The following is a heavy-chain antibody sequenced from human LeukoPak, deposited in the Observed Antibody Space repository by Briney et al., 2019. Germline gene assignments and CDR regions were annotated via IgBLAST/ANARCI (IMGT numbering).Heavy chain of an antibody. CDR1: GGSIYSYY. CDR3: ARDRLRWPKIDY. Sequence: SETLSLTCTVSGGSIYSYYWSWIRQPPGKGLEWIGYIYYSGSTNYNPSLKSRVTLSVDTSKNQFSLKLNSVTAADTAVYYCARDRLRWPKIDYWGQGTLVTVSS. V-gene: IGHV4-59*12. CDR2: IYYSGST. J-gene: IGHJ4*02. D-gene: IGHD4-23*01.